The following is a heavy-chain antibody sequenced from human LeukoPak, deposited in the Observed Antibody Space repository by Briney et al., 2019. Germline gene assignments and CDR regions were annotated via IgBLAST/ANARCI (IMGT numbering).Heavy chain of an antibody. D-gene: IGHD2/OR15-2a*01. CDR3: ARAWEYLAIDY. J-gene: IGHJ4*02. Sequence: PGGSLRLSCAASGFTVSSNCMNWVRQAPGKGLEWVSVLYSAGNTFYADSVKGRFTISRDNSKNTLYLQMNSLRPEDTAVYYCARAWEYLAIDYWGQGTLVTVSS. CDR2: LYSAGNT. V-gene: IGHV3-66*02. CDR1: GFTVSSNC.